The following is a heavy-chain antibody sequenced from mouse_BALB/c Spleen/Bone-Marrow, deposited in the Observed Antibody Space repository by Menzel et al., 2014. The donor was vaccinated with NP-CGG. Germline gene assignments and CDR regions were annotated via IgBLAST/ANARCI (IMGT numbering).Heavy chain of an antibody. V-gene: IGHV7-3*02. CDR1: YFTFTDYY. D-gene: IGHD1-1*01. CDR3: ARDTYGRDY. CDR2: IRNKANGYTT. J-gene: IGHJ2*01. Sequence: EVKLMESGGGLVQPGGSLRLSCATSYFTFTDYYMSWVRRPPGKALEWLGFIRNKANGYTTEYSASVKGRFTISRDNSQSILYLQMNTLRAEDSATYYCARDTYGRDYLGQGTTLTGSS.